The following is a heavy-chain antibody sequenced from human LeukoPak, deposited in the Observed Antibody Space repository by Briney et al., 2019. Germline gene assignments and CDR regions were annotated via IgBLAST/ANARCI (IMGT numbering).Heavy chain of an antibody. CDR1: GGSFSGYY. V-gene: IGHV4-34*01. CDR3: ARRQVAVAGKDY. D-gene: IGHD6-19*01. CDR2: INHSGST. J-gene: IGHJ4*02. Sequence: SETLSLTCAVYGGSFSGYYWSWIRQPPGKGLEWIGEINHSGSTNYNPSLKSRVTISVDTSKNQFSLKLNSVTAADTAVYYRARRQVAVAGKDYWGQGTLVAVSS.